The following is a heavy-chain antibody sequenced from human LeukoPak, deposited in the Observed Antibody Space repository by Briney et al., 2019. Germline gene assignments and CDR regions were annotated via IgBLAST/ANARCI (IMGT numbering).Heavy chain of an antibody. CDR1: GGSISSSTYY. V-gene: IGHV4-39*06. D-gene: IGHD3-10*01. CDR2: IYYSGST. J-gene: IGHJ5*02. CDR3: ARGRGEGRGISMVRGVRAPSYNWFDP. Sequence: SETLSLTCTVSGGSISSSTYYWGWIRQPPGKGLEWIGSIYYSGSTYYNPSLKSRVTISVDTSKNQFTLKLSSVTAADTAVYYCARGRGEGRGISMVRGVRAPSYNWFDPWGHGTLVTVSS.